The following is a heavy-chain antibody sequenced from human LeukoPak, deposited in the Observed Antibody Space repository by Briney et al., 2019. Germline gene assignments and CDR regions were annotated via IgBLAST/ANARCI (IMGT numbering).Heavy chain of an antibody. D-gene: IGHD6-13*01. CDR1: GFSFSTYT. CDR2: ISSSSTYM. CDR3: TTDPFIAASPVDY. J-gene: IGHJ4*02. Sequence: GGSLVLSCAASGFSFSTYTMNWGRQAPGKGLEWGSSISSSSTYMYYADSVKGRFTTSRENAKNSLYLQMNSLRAEDTAVYFCTTDPFIAASPVDYWGQGTLATVSS. V-gene: IGHV3-21*01.